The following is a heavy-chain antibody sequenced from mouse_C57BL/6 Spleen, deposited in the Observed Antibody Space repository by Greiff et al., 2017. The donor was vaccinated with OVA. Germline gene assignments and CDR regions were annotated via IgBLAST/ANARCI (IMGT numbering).Heavy chain of an antibody. D-gene: IGHD1-1*01. CDR3: ARRGSYYYGSSPYYFDY. CDR2: IDPSDSYT. J-gene: IGHJ2*01. CDR1: GYTFTSYW. Sequence: QVQLQQSGAELAKPGASVKLSCKASGYTFTSYWMHWVKQRPGQGLEWIGEIDPSDSYTNYNQKFKGKSTLTVDKSSSTAYMQLSSLTSEDSAVYYCARRGSYYYGSSPYYFDYWGQGTTLTVSS. V-gene: IGHV1-69*01.